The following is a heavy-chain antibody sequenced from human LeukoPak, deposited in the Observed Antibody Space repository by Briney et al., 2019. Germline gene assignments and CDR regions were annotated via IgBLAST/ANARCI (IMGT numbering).Heavy chain of an antibody. CDR3: ARELPPVETYYFDY. CDR2: IWYDGSNK. D-gene: IGHD5-24*01. V-gene: IGHV3-33*08. Sequence: GGSLRLSCAASGFTFSSYTMNWVRQAPGKGLEWVAVIWYDGSNKYYADSVKGRFTISRDKSENTLYLQMNSLRAEDTAVYYCARELPPVETYYFDYWGQGTLVTDSS. J-gene: IGHJ4*02. CDR1: GFTFSSYT.